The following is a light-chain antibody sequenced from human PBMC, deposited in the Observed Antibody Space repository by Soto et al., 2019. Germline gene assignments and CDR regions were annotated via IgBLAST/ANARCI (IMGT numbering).Light chain of an antibody. Sequence: NFMLTQPHSVSESPGKTVTISCTRSSGSIASNYVQWYQQRPGSAPTTLIYEDDQRPSGVPDRFSGSIDRSSNFASLTISGLKTEDEADYYCQSYDSSNPVVFGGGTKLTVL. V-gene: IGLV6-57*04. J-gene: IGLJ2*01. CDR2: EDD. CDR3: QSYDSSNPVV. CDR1: SGSIASNY.